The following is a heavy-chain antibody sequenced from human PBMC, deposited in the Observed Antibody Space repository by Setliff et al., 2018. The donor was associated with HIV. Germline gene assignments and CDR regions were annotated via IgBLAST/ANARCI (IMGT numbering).Heavy chain of an antibody. V-gene: IGHV1-69*13. CDR2: IIPMFDTA. D-gene: IGHD2-21*02. CDR3: ARDLGGDDSRYWYFDV. J-gene: IGHJ2*01. Sequence: SVKVSCKASGGSFSRSAISWVRQAPGQGLEWMGGIIPMFDTANYAGRFHGRVTMTADESTSTVYMELSRLRPEDTAVYYCARDLGGDDSRYWYFDVWGRGTLVTVSS. CDR1: GGSFSRSA.